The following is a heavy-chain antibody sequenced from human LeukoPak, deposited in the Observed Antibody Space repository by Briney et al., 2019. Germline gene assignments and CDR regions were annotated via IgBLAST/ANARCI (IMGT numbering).Heavy chain of an antibody. Sequence: SETLSLTCAVYGGSFSGYYWSWIRQPPGKGLEWIGEINHSGSTNYNPSLKSRVTISVDTSKNQFSLKLSSVTAADTAVYYCARGSVTTGVAGDYWGQGTLVTVSS. J-gene: IGHJ4*02. D-gene: IGHD4-17*01. V-gene: IGHV4-34*01. CDR1: GGSFSGYY. CDR2: INHSGST. CDR3: ARGSVTTGVAGDY.